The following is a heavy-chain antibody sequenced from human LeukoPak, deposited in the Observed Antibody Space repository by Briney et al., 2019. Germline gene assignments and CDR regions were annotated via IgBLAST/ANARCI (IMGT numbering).Heavy chain of an antibody. V-gene: IGHV4-39*01. D-gene: IGHD3-22*01. CDR1: GGSISSSSYY. Sequence: SETLSPTCTVSGGSISSSSYYWGWIRQPPGKGLEWIGSIYYSGSTYYNPSLKSRVTISVDTSKNQFSLKLSSVTAADTAVYYCARLVVGYDSSGYYSNDYWGQGTLVTVSS. CDR3: ARLVVGYDSSGYYSNDY. CDR2: IYYSGST. J-gene: IGHJ4*02.